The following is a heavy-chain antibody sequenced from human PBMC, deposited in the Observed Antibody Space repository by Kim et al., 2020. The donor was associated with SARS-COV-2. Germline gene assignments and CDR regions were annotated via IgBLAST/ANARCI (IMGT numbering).Heavy chain of an antibody. V-gene: IGHV5-10-1*01. Sequence: GESLKISCKGSGYSFTSYWISWVRQMPGKGLEWMGRIYPSDSYTNYSPSFQGHVTISADKSISTAYLQWSSLKASDTAMYYCARLYCSSTSCYAGIDYWGQGTLVTVSS. CDR3: ARLYCSSTSCYAGIDY. J-gene: IGHJ4*02. CDR1: GYSFTSYW. CDR2: IYPSDSYT. D-gene: IGHD2-2*01.